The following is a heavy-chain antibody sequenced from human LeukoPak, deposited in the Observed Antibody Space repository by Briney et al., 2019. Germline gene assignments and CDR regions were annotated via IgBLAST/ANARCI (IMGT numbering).Heavy chain of an antibody. CDR1: GSSFSSSW. Sequence: GRSLRLSCAASGSSFSSSWMHWVRQAPGKGLVWVSRIKSDGKTNYADSVKGRFTISRDNAKNTVSLQMNSLRAEDTGVYYCARAPSEIGGYYPEYFRHWGQGTLVTVSS. J-gene: IGHJ1*01. D-gene: IGHD3-22*01. CDR3: ARAPSEIGGYYPEYFRH. V-gene: IGHV3-74*01. CDR2: IKSDGKT.